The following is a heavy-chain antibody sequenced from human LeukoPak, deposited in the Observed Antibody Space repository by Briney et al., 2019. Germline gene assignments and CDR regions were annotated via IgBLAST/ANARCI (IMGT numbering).Heavy chain of an antibody. Sequence: SETLSLTCTVSGGSISSGSYYWSWIRQPAGKGLEWIGRIYTSGSTNYNPSLKSRVTISVDTSKNQFSLKLSSVTAADTAVYYCARCRYNWFDPWGQGTLVTVSS. CDR1: GGSISSGSYY. CDR2: IYTSGST. J-gene: IGHJ5*02. CDR3: ARCRYNWFDP. V-gene: IGHV4-61*02.